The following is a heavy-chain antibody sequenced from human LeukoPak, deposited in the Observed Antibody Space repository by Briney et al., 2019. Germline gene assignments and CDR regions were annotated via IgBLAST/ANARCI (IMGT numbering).Heavy chain of an antibody. CDR3: ARAYSANIVVVPDAMSYYYYYYMDV. V-gene: IGHV1-18*01. CDR1: GYTFTSYG. CDR2: ISAYNGNT. Sequence: GASVKVSCKASGYTFTSYGISWVRQAPGQGLEWMGWISAYNGNTNYAQKLQDRVTMTTDTSTSTAYMELRSLRSDDTAVYYCARAYSANIVVVPDAMSYYYYYYMDVWGKGTTVTVSS. D-gene: IGHD2-2*01. J-gene: IGHJ6*03.